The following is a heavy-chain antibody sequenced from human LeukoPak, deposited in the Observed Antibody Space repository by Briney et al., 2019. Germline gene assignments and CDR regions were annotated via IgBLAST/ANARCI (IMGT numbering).Heavy chain of an antibody. Sequence: GASVKVSCKASGYTFTSYYMHWVRQAPGQGLEWMGIINPSGGSTSHAQKFQGRVTMTRDTSTSTVYMELSSLRSEDTAVYYCARDLGTTIVATGKSLGYWGQGTLVTISS. V-gene: IGHV1-46*01. CDR1: GYTFTSYY. CDR2: INPSGGST. CDR3: ARDLGTTIVATGKSLGY. J-gene: IGHJ4*02. D-gene: IGHD5-12*01.